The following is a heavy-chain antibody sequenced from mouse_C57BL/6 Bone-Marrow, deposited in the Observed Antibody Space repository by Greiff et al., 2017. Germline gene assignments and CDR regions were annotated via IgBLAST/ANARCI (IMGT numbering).Heavy chain of an antibody. J-gene: IGHJ4*01. CDR2: IWWDDDK. D-gene: IGHD2-1*01. V-gene: IGHV8-8*01. Sequence: QVPLKVSGPGILQPSQTLSLTCSFSGFSRSTFGMGVAWIRQPSGKVLEWLAHIWWDDDKYYNPALKSRLTISKDTSKNQVFLKIANVDTADTATYYCARIVPYGNHGAMDYWGQGTSVTVSS. CDR1: GFSRSTFGMG. CDR3: ARIVPYGNHGAMDY.